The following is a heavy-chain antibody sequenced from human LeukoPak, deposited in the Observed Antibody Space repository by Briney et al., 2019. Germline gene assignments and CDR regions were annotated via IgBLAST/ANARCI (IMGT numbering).Heavy chain of an antibody. CDR1: GGSNSSSSYY. D-gene: IGHD1-1*01. CDR3: ARTGTAGRNY. J-gene: IGHJ4*02. V-gene: IGHV4-39*07. CDR2: IYHSGST. Sequence: SETLSLTCTVSGGSNSSSSYYWGWIRQPPGKGLEWIGEIYHSGSTNYNPSLKSRVTISVDKSKNQFSLKLSSVTAADTAVYYCARTGTAGRNYWGQGTLVTVSS.